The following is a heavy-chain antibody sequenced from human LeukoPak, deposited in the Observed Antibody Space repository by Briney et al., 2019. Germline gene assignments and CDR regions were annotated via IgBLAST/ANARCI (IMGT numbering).Heavy chain of an antibody. CDR2: INHSGST. V-gene: IGHV4-34*01. CDR3: AREHQQLVHGNWFDP. J-gene: IGHJ5*02. Sequence: PSETLSLTCAVYGGSFSGYYWSWIRQPPGKGLEWIGEINHSGSTNYNPSLKSRVTISVDTSKNQFSLKLSSVTAADTAVYYCAREHQQLVHGNWFDPWGQGTLVTVPS. CDR1: GGSFSGYY. D-gene: IGHD6-13*01.